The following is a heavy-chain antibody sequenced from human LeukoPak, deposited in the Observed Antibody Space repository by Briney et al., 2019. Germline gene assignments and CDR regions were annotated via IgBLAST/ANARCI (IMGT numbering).Heavy chain of an antibody. CDR2: IYSGGST. CDR3: ARATGPLHSGMVHDY. D-gene: IGHD2-8*01. V-gene: IGHV3-66*01. J-gene: IGHJ4*02. Sequence: GGSLRLSCAASGFTVSSNYMSWVRQAPGKGLEWVSVIYSGGSTYYADSVKGRFTISRDNSKNTLYLQMNSLRAEDTAVYYRARATGPLHSGMVHDYWGQGTLVTVSS. CDR1: GFTVSSNY.